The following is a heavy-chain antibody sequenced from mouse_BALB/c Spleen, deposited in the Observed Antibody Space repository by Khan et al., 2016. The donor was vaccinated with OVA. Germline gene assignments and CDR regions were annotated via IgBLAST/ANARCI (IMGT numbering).Heavy chain of an antibody. CDR1: GYSFTGYT. D-gene: IGHD2-1*01. J-gene: IGHJ3*01. CDR2: INPYNGGT. Sequence: EVQLQQSGPELVKPGASMKISCKASGYSFTGYTMNWVKQSHGKNLEWIGLINPYNGGTSYNQKFKGKATLTVDKSSSTAYMELLRLTSEDSAVYYCAGSAAYGNYVEAWFAYWGQGTLVTVSA. V-gene: IGHV1-18*01. CDR3: AGSAAYGNYVEAWFAY.